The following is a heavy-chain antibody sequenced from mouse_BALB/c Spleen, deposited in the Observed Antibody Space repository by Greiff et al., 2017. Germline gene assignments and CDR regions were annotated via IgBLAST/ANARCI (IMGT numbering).Heavy chain of an antibody. CDR1: GYTFTDYE. V-gene: IGHV1-15*01. Sequence: VQLQQSGAELVRPGASVTLSCKASGYTFTDYEMHWVKQTPVHGLEWIGAIDPETGGTAYNQKFKGKATLTADTSSSTAYMELRSLTSEDSAVYYCTREDITTATYAMDYWGQGTSVTVSS. CDR3: TREDITTATYAMDY. CDR2: IDPETGGT. J-gene: IGHJ4*01. D-gene: IGHD1-2*01.